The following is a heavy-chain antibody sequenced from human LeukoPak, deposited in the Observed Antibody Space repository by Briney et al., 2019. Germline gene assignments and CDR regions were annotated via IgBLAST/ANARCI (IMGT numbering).Heavy chain of an antibody. CDR2: IIPIFGTA. D-gene: IGHD5-18*01. V-gene: IGHV1-69*05. Sequence: ASVKVSCKASGYTFTGYHIHWVRQAPGQGLEWMGRIIPIFGTANYAQKFQGRVTITTDESTSTAYMELSSLRSEDTAVYYCARTGQRGYSYGYFDYWGQGTLVTVSS. CDR1: GYTFTGYH. J-gene: IGHJ4*02. CDR3: ARTGQRGYSYGYFDY.